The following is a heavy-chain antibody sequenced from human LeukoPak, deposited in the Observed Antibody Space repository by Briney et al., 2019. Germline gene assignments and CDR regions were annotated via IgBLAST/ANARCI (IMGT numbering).Heavy chain of an antibody. CDR3: ARDAGSYNSDY. CDR2: ITSSSDYI. D-gene: IGHD1-26*01. Sequence: GGSLRLSCAASGFTVSSNYMSWVRQAPGKGLEWVSSITSSSDYIYYTDSMKGRFTVSRDNAKNSLYLQMNSLSAEDTAVYYCARDAGSYNSDYWGQGTLVIVSS. J-gene: IGHJ4*02. V-gene: IGHV3-21*01. CDR1: GFTVSSNY.